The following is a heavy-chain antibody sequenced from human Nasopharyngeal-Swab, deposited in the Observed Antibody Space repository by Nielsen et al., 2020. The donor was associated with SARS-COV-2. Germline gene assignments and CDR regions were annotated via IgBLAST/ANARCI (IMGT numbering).Heavy chain of an antibody. V-gene: IGHV3-7*03. Sequence: GGSLRLSCAASGFTFSSYWMSWVRQAPGKGLEWVANIKQDGSEKYYVDSVKGRFTISRDNAKNSLYLQMNSLRAEDTAVYYCARGGEAGYYYYGMDVWGQGTTVTVSS. D-gene: IGHD2-21*01. CDR3: ARGGEAGYYYYGMDV. CDR2: IKQDGSEK. J-gene: IGHJ6*02. CDR1: GFTFSSYW.